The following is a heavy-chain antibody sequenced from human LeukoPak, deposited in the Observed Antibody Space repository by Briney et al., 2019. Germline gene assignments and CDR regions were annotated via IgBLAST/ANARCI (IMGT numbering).Heavy chain of an antibody. CDR3: ARATIFGVVADY. CDR1: GFTFSNYG. J-gene: IGHJ4*02. V-gene: IGHV3-30*12. D-gene: IGHD3-3*01. CDR2: ISYDGSNK. Sequence: GGSLRLSCAASGFTFSNYGMHWVRQAPGKGLEWVAVISYDGSNKYYADSVKGRFTISRDNSKNTLYLQMNSLRAEDTAVYYCARATIFGVVADYWGQGTLVTVSS.